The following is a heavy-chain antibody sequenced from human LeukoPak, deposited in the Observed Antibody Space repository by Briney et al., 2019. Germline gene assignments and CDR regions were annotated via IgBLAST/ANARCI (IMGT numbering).Heavy chain of an antibody. Sequence: GVSLRLSCAASGVTFSSYGMHWVRQAPGKGLEWVAFIRYDGSNKYYADSVKGRFTISRDNSKNTLYLQMNSLRAEDTAVYYCAKDWAAAGIVWGQGTLVTVSS. V-gene: IGHV3-30*02. CDR2: IRYDGSNK. D-gene: IGHD6-13*01. CDR1: GVTFSSYG. J-gene: IGHJ4*02. CDR3: AKDWAAAGIV.